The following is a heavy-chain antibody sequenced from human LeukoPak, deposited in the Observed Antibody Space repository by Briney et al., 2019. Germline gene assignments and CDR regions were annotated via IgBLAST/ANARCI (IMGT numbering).Heavy chain of an antibody. V-gene: IGHV4-4*09. Sequence: SETLSLTCTVSAGSISSYYWSWIRQPPGKGLEWIGYIYTSGSTNYNPSLKSRVTISVDTSKNQFSLKLSSVTAADTAVYYCARHSPMGVLRDSWFDPWGQGTLVTVSS. D-gene: IGHD3-3*01. J-gene: IGHJ5*02. CDR3: ARHSPMGVLRDSWFDP. CDR2: IYTSGST. CDR1: AGSISSYY.